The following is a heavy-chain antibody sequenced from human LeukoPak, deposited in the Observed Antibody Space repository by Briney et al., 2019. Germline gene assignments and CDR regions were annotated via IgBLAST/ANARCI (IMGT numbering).Heavy chain of an antibody. V-gene: IGHV3-66*02. J-gene: IGHJ4*02. CDR3: AIDPPLGYDFWSGYQGGDY. D-gene: IGHD3-3*01. CDR1: GFTVSSNY. CDR2: IYSGGST. Sequence: PGGSLRLSCAASGFTVSSNYMSWVRQAPGKGLEWVSVIYSGGSTYYADSVKGRFTISRDNSKNTLYLQMNSLRAEDTAVYYCAIDPPLGYDFWSGYQGGDYWGQGTLVTVSS.